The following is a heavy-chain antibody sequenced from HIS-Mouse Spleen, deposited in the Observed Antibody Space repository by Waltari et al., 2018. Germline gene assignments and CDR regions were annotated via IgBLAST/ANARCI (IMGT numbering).Heavy chain of an antibody. V-gene: IGHV3-33*06. J-gene: IGHJ3*02. CDR1: GFTFSSYG. Sequence: QVQLVESGGGVVQPGRSLRLSCAASGFTFSSYGMHWVRQGPGKGQEWVAVIGYDGSNKYYADSVKGRFTISRDNSKNTLYLQMNSLRAEDTAVYYCAKDLARKDSGYDAFDIWGQGTMVTVSS. CDR2: IGYDGSNK. CDR3: AKDLARKDSGYDAFDI. D-gene: IGHD5-12*01.